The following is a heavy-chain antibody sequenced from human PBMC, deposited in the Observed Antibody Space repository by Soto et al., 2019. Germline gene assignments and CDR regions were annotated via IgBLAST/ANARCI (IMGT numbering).Heavy chain of an antibody. CDR3: AKDAGGLTGGDY. CDR2: ISYDGSNK. D-gene: IGHD3-16*01. V-gene: IGHV3-30*18. J-gene: IGHJ4*02. CDR1: GFTFSSYG. Sequence: QVQLVESGGGVVQPGRSLRLSCAASGFTFSSYGMHWVRQAPGKGLEWVAVISYDGSNKYYADSVKGRFTISRDNSKNPLNLQMNSLGAEDTAVYYWAKDAGGLTGGDYWGQGTLVTVSS.